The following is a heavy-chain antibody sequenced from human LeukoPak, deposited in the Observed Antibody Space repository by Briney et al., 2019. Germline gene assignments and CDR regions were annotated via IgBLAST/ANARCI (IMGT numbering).Heavy chain of an antibody. J-gene: IGHJ4*02. D-gene: IGHD3-10*01. CDR2: IKQDGSEK. Sequence: TGGSLRLSCAASGFTFSSYWMSWVRQAPGKGLEWVANIKQDGSEKYYVDSVKGRFTISRDNAKNSLYLQMNSLRAEDTALYHCAREGPSGSVDYWGQGTLVTVSS. CDR3: AREGPSGSVDY. V-gene: IGHV3-7*03. CDR1: GFTFSSYW.